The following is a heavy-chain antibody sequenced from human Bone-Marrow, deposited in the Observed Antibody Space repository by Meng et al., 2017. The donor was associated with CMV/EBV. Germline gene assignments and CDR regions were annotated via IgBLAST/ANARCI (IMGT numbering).Heavy chain of an antibody. V-gene: IGHV4-38-2*02. CDR2: INHSGDT. Sequence: GSLRLSCTVSGYSISSGYYWSWIRQPPGKELEWIATINHSGDTYFNPSLKSRVTISVDTSKNQFSLKLSSVTATDTAIYSCARYYGGLRYFDYWGQGPLVTVSS. J-gene: IGHJ4*02. CDR1: GYSISSGYY. CDR3: ARYYGGLRYFDY. D-gene: IGHD4-23*01.